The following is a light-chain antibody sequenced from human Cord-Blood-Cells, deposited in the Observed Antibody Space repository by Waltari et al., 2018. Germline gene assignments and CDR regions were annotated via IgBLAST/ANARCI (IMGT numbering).Light chain of an antibody. Sequence: DIQMTQSPSSLSASVGDRVTITCRASQSISSYLNWYQQKPGKAPKLLIYAASSLQRGVPSRFSGSGSRTDFTLTISSLQPEDFATYYCQQSYSTPFTFGPGTKVDIK. V-gene: IGKV1-39*01. CDR2: AAS. J-gene: IGKJ3*01. CDR3: QQSYSTPFT. CDR1: QSISSY.